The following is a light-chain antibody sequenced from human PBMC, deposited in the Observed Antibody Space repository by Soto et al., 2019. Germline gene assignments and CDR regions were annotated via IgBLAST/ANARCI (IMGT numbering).Light chain of an antibody. CDR1: HSVSSD. CDR2: GAS. V-gene: IGKV3-15*01. CDR3: QQYNNWPPP. J-gene: IGKJ5*01. Sequence: EIVMTQSPATLSVSPGERATLSCRASHSVSSDLAWYQQKPGQAPRLPIYGASTRAIGIPARFSGGGSGTEFTLTISSLQSEDFAVYYCQQYNNWPPPFGQGTRLEI.